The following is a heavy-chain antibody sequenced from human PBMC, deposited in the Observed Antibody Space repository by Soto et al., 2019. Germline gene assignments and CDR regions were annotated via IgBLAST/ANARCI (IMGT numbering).Heavy chain of an antibody. CDR2: IYYSGTT. Sequence: QVQLQESGPGLVKPSQTLSLTCTVSGGSISSGGYYWSWIRQHPGKGLEWIGYIYYSGTTYYNPSLRSRVTISGDTSGNHCSLWRSTVTAADTAVYYCARGDGYRVNWCDSWGQGTLVTVSS. J-gene: IGHJ5*01. CDR3: ARGDGYRVNWCDS. D-gene: IGHD5-12*01. CDR1: GGSISSGGYY. V-gene: IGHV4-31*03.